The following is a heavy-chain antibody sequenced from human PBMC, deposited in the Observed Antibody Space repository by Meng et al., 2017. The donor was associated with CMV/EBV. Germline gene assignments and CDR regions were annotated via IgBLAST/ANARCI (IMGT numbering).Heavy chain of an antibody. J-gene: IGHJ5*02. CDR3: ARAALWSGSIWFDP. V-gene: IGHV3-7*01. CDR1: GFTFSSYW. Sequence: GESLKISCAASGFTFSSYWMSWVRQAPGKGLEWVANIKQDGSEKYYVDSVKGRFTISRDNAKSSLYLQMNSLRAEDTAVYYCARAALWSGSIWFDPWGQGTLVTVSS. CDR2: IKQDGSEK. D-gene: IGHD3-3*01.